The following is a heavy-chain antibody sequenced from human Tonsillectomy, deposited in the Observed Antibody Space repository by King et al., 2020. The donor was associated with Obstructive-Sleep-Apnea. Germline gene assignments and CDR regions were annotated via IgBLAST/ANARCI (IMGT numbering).Heavy chain of an antibody. CDR2: IDPSDSYT. CDR3: ARQEPQIVGAIVRWYYYYGMDV. Sequence: VQLVESGAEVKKPGESLRISCKGSGYSFTSYWISWVRQMPGKGLEWMGRIDPSDSYTNYSPSFQGHVTISADKSISTAYLQWSRLKASDTAMYYCARQEPQIVGAIVRWYYYYGMDVWGQGTTVTVSS. J-gene: IGHJ6*02. D-gene: IGHD1-26*01. CDR1: GYSFTSYW. V-gene: IGHV5-10-1*03.